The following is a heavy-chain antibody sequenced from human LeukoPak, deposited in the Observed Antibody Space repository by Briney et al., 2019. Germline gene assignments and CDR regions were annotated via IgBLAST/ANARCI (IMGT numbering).Heavy chain of an antibody. Sequence: GGSLRLSCAASGFTFSSYWMSWVRQAPGKGLEWVANIKQDGSEKYYVGSVKGRFTISRDNAKNSLYLQMNSLRAEDTAVYYCARTSIAARRANAFDIWGQGTMVTVSS. J-gene: IGHJ3*02. CDR2: IKQDGSEK. CDR1: GFTFSSYW. D-gene: IGHD6-6*01. CDR3: ARTSIAARRANAFDI. V-gene: IGHV3-7*01.